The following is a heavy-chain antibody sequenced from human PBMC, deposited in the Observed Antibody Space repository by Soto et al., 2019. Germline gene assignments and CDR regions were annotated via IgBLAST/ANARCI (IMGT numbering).Heavy chain of an antibody. CDR1: GYTFTNYW. Sequence: PGESLKISCQTSGYTFTNYWIGWVRQMPGGGLEWLGLIFPRDFDVRYSPSFEGQVTISADRSTATAFLQWRSLVASDSALYFCPRSISHQHPCDCWRQGCRVTVAS. J-gene: IGHJ4*02. V-gene: IGHV5-51*01. CDR3: PRSISHQHPCDC. D-gene: IGHD3-3*02. CDR2: IFPRDFDV.